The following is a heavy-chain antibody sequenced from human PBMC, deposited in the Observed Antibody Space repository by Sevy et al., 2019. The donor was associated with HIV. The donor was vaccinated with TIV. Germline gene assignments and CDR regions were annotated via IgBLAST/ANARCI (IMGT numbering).Heavy chain of an antibody. CDR1: GYSIRNGYS. CDR3: ARDRKYPLYYFDY. Sequence: SETLSLTCTVSGYSIRNGYSWAWIRQPPGKGLEWIGSIHHSGTTHYNPSLKSQAIISVDTSKNQVSLELSSVTAADTAMYYCARDRKYPLYYFDYWGQGILVTVSS. CDR2: IHHSGTT. J-gene: IGHJ4*02. V-gene: IGHV4-38-2*02. D-gene: IGHD6-6*01.